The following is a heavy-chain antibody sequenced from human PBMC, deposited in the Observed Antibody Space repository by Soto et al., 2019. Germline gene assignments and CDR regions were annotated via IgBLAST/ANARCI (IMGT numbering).Heavy chain of an antibody. Sequence: GASVKVSCKASGYTFTGYYMHWVRQAPGQGLEWMGWINPNSGGTNYAQKFQGRVTMTRDTSISTAYMELSRLRSDDTAVYYCAREGGDIVLMVYAIPGYYYYGMDVWGQGTTVTVSS. J-gene: IGHJ6*02. CDR1: GYTFTGYY. V-gene: IGHV1-2*02. D-gene: IGHD2-8*01. CDR3: AREGGDIVLMVYAIPGYYYYGMDV. CDR2: INPNSGGT.